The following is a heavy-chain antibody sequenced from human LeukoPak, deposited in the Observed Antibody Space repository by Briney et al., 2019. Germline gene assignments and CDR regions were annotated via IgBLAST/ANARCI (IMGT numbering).Heavy chain of an antibody. J-gene: IGHJ4*02. D-gene: IGHD1-14*01. CDR3: ARGTTTLTGDY. Sequence: ASVKVSCKASGYTFTSYDINWVRQATGQGLEWMGWINPNSGGTNYAQKFQGWVTMTRDTSISTAYMELSRLRSDDTAVYYCARGTTTLTGDYWGQGTLVTVSS. CDR2: INPNSGGT. CDR1: GYTFTSYD. V-gene: IGHV1-2*04.